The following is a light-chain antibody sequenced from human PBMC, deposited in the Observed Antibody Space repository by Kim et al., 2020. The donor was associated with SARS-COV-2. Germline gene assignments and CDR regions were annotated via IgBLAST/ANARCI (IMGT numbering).Light chain of an antibody. CDR1: TVNKVGGYD. Sequence: VTIFSTGRTVNKVGGYDVHWYKQLPGAAATSLIIDNSNRPAGVPDRCSGAKSGTTAALAIIWLQDEDDADDYYQSYDSSLSGYVFGSGTKVTVL. CDR3: QSYDSSLSGYV. V-gene: IGLV1-40*01. CDR2: DNS. J-gene: IGLJ1*01.